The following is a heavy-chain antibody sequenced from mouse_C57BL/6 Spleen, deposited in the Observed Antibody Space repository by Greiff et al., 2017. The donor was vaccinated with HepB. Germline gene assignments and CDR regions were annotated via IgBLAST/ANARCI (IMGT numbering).Heavy chain of an antibody. V-gene: IGHV1-22*01. CDR3: ARPYYDYDGFDY. Sequence: EVQLQQSGPELVKPGASVKMSCKASGYTFTDYNMHWVKQSHGKSLEWIGYINPNNGGTSYNQKFKGKATLTVNKSSSTAYMELRSLTSEDSAVYYCARPYYDYDGFDYWGQGTTLTVSS. D-gene: IGHD2-4*01. J-gene: IGHJ2*01. CDR2: INPNNGGT. CDR1: GYTFTDYN.